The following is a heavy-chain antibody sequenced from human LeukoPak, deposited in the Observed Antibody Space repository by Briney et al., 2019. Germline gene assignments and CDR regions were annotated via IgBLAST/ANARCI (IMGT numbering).Heavy chain of an antibody. V-gene: IGHV4-31*03. J-gene: IGHJ4*02. CDR1: GGSISSGGYY. CDR2: IYYSGST. Sequence: SETLSLTCTVSGGSISSGGYYWSWIRQHPGKGLEWIGYIYYSGSTYYNPSLKRRVTISVDTSKNQFSLKLSSVTAADTAVYYCARVATGNRWNYFDYWGQGTLVTVSS. CDR3: ARVATGNRWNYFDY. D-gene: IGHD2/OR15-2a*01.